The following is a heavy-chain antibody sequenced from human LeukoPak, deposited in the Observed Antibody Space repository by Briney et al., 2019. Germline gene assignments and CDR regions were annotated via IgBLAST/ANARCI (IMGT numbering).Heavy chain of an antibody. Sequence: GGSLRLSCAASGFTFSTYWMHWVRQGPGKGLVWVSRITSDGSSATYADSVKGRFTTSRDNAKNTLYLQMNSLRAEDTAVYYCVRDRYDGGGPLVWGQGTLVTVSS. V-gene: IGHV3-74*01. J-gene: IGHJ4*02. CDR3: VRDRYDGGGPLV. CDR1: GFTFSTYW. CDR2: ITSDGSSA. D-gene: IGHD3-22*01.